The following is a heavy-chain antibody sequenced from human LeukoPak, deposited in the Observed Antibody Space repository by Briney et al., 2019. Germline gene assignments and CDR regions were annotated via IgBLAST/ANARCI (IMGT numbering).Heavy chain of an antibody. CDR2: IRYDGNNK. V-gene: IGHV3-30*02. J-gene: IGHJ4*02. D-gene: IGHD6-13*01. CDR1: RFTFSNYG. Sequence: PGGSLRLSCAASRFTFSNYGVHWVRQAPGKGLEWVAYIRYDGNNKYYADSVKGRFTISRDNSKNTLYLQTNSLRAEDTALYYCAKDKGTMAAAGTICDYWGQGTLVTVSS. CDR3: AKDKGTMAAAGTICDY.